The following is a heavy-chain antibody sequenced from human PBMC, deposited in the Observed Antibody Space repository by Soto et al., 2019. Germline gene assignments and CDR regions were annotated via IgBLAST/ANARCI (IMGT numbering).Heavy chain of an antibody. V-gene: IGHV4-59*01. CDR1: GGSISSYY. D-gene: IGHD6-13*01. J-gene: IGHJ6*02. CDR3: ASSNIAAAGFYYYGMDV. Sequence: QVQLQESGPGLVKPSETLSLTCTVSGGSISSYYWSWIRQPPGKGLEWIGYIYYSGSTNYNPSLKCRVTTSVDTSKTQFSLKLSSVPAADTAVYYCASSNIAAAGFYYYGMDVWGRGTTVTVSS. CDR2: IYYSGST.